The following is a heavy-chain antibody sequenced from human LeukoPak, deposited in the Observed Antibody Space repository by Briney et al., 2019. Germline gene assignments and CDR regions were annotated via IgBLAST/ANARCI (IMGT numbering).Heavy chain of an antibody. CDR3: AKDSYSSSWRHFDY. V-gene: IGHV3-9*01. D-gene: IGHD6-13*01. CDR1: GFTFDDYA. Sequence: GGSLRLSCAASGFTFDDYAMHWVRQAPGKGLEWVSGISWNSGSIRYADSVKGRFTISRDNAKNSLYLQMNSLRAEDTALYYCAKDSYSSSWRHFDYWGQGTLVTVSS. CDR2: ISWNSGSI. J-gene: IGHJ4*02.